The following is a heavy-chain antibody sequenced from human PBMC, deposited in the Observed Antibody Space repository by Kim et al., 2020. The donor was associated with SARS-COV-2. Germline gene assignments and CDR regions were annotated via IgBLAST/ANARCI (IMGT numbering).Heavy chain of an antibody. CDR1: GGSISSYY. V-gene: IGHV4-59*01. CDR2: IFYTGST. Sequence: SETLSLTCTVSGGSISSYYWSWIRQPPGKGPEWIGYIFYTGSTTYNPSLKSRVTISVDASKNQFSLKLSSLTAADTAVYYCARGSSGYRATLDYWGQGTLVNVSS. CDR3: ARGSSGYRATLDY. D-gene: IGHD2-2*02. J-gene: IGHJ4*02.